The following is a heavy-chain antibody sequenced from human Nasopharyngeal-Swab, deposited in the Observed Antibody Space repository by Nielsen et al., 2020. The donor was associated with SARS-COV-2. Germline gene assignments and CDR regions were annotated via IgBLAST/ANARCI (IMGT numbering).Heavy chain of an antibody. Sequence: GESLKISCVASGFTFSSYGMHWVRQAPGKGLEWVAVISYDGSNKYYADSVKGRFTISRDNSKNTLYLQMNSLRAEDTAVYYCARADWNDPTTFDYWGQGTLVTVSS. V-gene: IGHV3-30*03. J-gene: IGHJ4*02. CDR3: ARADWNDPTTFDY. D-gene: IGHD1-1*01. CDR2: ISYDGSNK. CDR1: GFTFSSYG.